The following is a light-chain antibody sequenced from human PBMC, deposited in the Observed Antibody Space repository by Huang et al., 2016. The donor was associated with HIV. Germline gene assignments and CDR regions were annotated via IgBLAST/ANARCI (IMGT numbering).Light chain of an antibody. CDR3: HQSRSFPYT. V-gene: IGKV6-21*02. Sequence: DIVLTQSPDFQSVTPKEKVTITCRASQSIGNSLHWYQQKPGQSPILLIKYASQCISGVPSRFSGSGFGTDFTLTINSLESEDAATYYCHQSRSFPYTFGQGTRLEIK. CDR2: YAS. J-gene: IGKJ2*01. CDR1: QSIGNS.